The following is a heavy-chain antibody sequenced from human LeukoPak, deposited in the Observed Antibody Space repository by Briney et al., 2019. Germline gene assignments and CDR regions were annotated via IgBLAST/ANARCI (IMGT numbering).Heavy chain of an antibody. CDR1: GVSITSGSYY. Sequence: SETLSLTCTVSGVSITSGSYYWGWIRQPPGKGLEWIGSFYYSGSTYYNPSLKSRVTISVDTSKNQFSLKLDSVTAADTAVYYCARGTVQMGMGERFFDFWGQGTLVTVSS. J-gene: IGHJ4*02. CDR2: FYYSGST. D-gene: IGHD3-16*01. V-gene: IGHV4-39*02. CDR3: ARGTVQMGMGERFFDF.